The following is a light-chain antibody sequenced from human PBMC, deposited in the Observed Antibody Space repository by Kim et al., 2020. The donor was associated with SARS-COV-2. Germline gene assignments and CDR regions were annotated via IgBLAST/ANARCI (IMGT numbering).Light chain of an antibody. Sequence: ASVGDRVTITCRASQDIRNDLGWYQQNPGRAPKRLIYGASSLQSGVPSRFSGSGSGTEFTLTISSLQPEDFATYFCLQHSTSPRTFGQGTRLDIK. J-gene: IGKJ5*01. CDR2: GAS. V-gene: IGKV1-17*01. CDR1: QDIRND. CDR3: LQHSTSPRT.